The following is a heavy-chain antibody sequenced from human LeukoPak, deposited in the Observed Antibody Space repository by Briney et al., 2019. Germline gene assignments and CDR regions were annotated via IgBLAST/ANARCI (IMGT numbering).Heavy chain of an antibody. D-gene: IGHD2-15*01. CDR2: IYSGGST. V-gene: IGHV3-53*01. J-gene: IGHJ3*02. CDR1: GFTISSNY. CDR3: VRDRPESSGDPGDVYDAFDI. Sequence: GGSLRLSCAASGFTISSNYMSWVRQAPGKGLEWVSVIYSGGSTYYADSVKGRFTISRDNSKNTLYLQMNSLRAEDTAVYYCVRDRPESSGDPGDVYDAFDIWGQGTMVTVSS.